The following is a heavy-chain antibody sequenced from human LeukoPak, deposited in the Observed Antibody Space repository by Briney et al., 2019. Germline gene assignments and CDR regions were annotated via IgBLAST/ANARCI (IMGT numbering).Heavy chain of an antibody. CDR2: IKQDGSEK. CDR3: ARDSCSGGSCYSSYYYYYMDV. V-gene: IGHV3-7*01. J-gene: IGHJ6*03. Sequence: GGSLRLSCAASGLTFSSYWMSWVRQAPGKGLEWVANIKQDGSEKYYVDSVKGRFTISRDNAKNSLYLQMNSLRAEDTAVYYCARDSCSGGSCYSSYYYYYMDVWGKGTTVTVSS. CDR1: GLTFSSYW. D-gene: IGHD2-15*01.